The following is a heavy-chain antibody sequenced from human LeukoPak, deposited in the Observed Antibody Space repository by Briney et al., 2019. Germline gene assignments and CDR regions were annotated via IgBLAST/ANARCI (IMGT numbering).Heavy chain of an antibody. D-gene: IGHD3-22*01. V-gene: IGHV5-51*01. CDR3: AGRWPDDSSGYFDYGMDV. J-gene: IGHJ6*02. CDR1: GYSFTSYW. CDR2: IYPGDSDT. Sequence: GESLKISCKGSGYSFTSYWIGWVRQMPGKGLEWMGIIYPGDSDTRYSPSFQGQVAISANKSISTAYLQWSSLKASDTAMYYCAGRWPDDSSGYFDYGMDVWGQGTTVTVSS.